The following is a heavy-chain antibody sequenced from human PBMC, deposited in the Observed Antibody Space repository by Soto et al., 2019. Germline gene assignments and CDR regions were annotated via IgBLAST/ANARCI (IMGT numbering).Heavy chain of an antibody. Sequence: PGGSLRLSCAASGFTFNIYAMSWVRQAPGKGLEWVSAISGSGGGTYYADSVKGRFSISRDNAKNSLYLQMNSLRAEDTAVYYCARRSSSRNFDYWGQGTLVTVSS. V-gene: IGHV3-23*01. D-gene: IGHD6-13*01. CDR3: ARRSSSRNFDY. CDR1: GFTFNIYA. J-gene: IGHJ4*02. CDR2: ISGSGGGT.